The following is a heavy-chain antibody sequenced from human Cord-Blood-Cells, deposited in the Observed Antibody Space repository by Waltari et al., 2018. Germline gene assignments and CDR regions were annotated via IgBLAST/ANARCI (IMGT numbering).Heavy chain of an antibody. D-gene: IGHD6-19*01. J-gene: IGHJ3*02. Sequence: VPVVQCGAEVHPPGASARVSCNPSGHPLTGPYPLWLPQAPGQGLEWMGWINPNSGGTNYAQKFQGRVTMTRDTSISTAYMELSRLRSDDTAVYYCARVGWGVDAFDIWGQGTMVTVSS. V-gene: IGHV1-2*02. CDR1: GHPLTGPY. CDR2: INPNSGGT. CDR3: ARVGWGVDAFDI.